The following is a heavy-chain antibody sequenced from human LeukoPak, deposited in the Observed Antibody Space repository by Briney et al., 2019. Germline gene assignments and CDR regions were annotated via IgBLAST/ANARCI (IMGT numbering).Heavy chain of an antibody. Sequence: GGSLRLSCAASGFTFSSYAMSWVRQAPGKGLEWVAFIRYDGSNKYYADSVKGRFTISRDNSKNTLYLQMNSLRAEDTAVYYCAKDRGYCSGGSCYVVDWGQGTLVTVSS. V-gene: IGHV3-30*02. CDR2: IRYDGSNK. D-gene: IGHD2-15*01. J-gene: IGHJ4*02. CDR1: GFTFSSYA. CDR3: AKDRGYCSGGSCYVVD.